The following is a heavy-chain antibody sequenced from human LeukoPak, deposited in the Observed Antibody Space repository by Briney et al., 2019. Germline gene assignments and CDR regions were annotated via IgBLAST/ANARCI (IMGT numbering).Heavy chain of an antibody. D-gene: IGHD3-10*01. V-gene: IGHV3-66*01. Sequence: GGSLRLSCAASGFTVSSNYMSWVRQARGKGLEWVSVIYSGGSTYYADSVKGRFTISRDTSKNTLYLQMNSLRAEDTAVYYCAGDLSPPTYYYGAGSNYWGQGTLVTVSS. CDR1: GFTVSSNY. J-gene: IGHJ4*02. CDR2: IYSGGST. CDR3: AGDLSPPTYYYGAGSNY.